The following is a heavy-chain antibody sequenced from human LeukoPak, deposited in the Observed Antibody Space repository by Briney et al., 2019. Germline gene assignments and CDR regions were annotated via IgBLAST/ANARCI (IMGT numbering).Heavy chain of an antibody. J-gene: IGHJ6*02. CDR2: FHHSGST. Sequence: TETLSLTCAVYGGSFSGYYWSWIRQPPGKGLEWIGEFHHSGSTNYNPSLKSRVTISVDTSKNQFSLKLSSVTAADTAVYYCARGSPRLEYYYYGMDVWGQGTTVTVSS. CDR3: ARGSPRLEYYYYGMDV. V-gene: IGHV4-34*01. CDR1: GGSFSGYY. D-gene: IGHD3-3*01.